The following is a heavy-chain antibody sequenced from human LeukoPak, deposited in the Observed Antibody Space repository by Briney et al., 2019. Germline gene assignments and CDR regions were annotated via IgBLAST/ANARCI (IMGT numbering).Heavy chain of an antibody. Sequence: PSETLSLTCTVSGDSIHSVYYFWGWIRQPPGKGLEWIVSVYFDGDTSYSPSLKSRVIISVDTSKNQFSLNLTSVTAADTALYYCARHRKSARNYLYYYMDVWGKGTTVTVSS. CDR3: ARHRKSARNYLYYYMDV. CDR2: VYFDGDT. V-gene: IGHV4-39*01. J-gene: IGHJ6*03. CDR1: GDSIHSVYYF. D-gene: IGHD6-6*01.